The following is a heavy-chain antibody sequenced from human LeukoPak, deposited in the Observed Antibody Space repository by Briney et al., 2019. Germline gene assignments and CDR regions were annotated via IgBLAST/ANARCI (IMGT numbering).Heavy chain of an antibody. CDR1: GFTFSNYW. CDR3: AKDLHYGSADY. CDR2: INPDGSTT. D-gene: IGHD3-10*01. J-gene: IGHJ4*02. Sequence: GGSLRLSCAASGFTFSNYWMHWVRQAPGKGLVWVSFINPDGSTTNYADSVKGRFTISRDNAKNALYLQVNSLRAEDTAVYYCAKDLHYGSADYWGQGTLVTVSS. V-gene: IGHV3-74*01.